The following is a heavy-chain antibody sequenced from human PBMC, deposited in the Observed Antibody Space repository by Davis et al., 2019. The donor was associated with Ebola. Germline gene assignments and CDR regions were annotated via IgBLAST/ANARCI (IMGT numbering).Heavy chain of an antibody. CDR3: ARGRSYGSMVYGLDA. CDR1: GGSFRGYY. V-gene: IGHV4-34*01. CDR2: INHSGST. J-gene: IGHJ6*02. Sequence: SQTLSLTCAVYGGSFRGYYWSWIRQPPGKGLEWIGEINHSGSTNYNPSLKSRVTISVDTSKNQFSLKVTSVTAADTAVYYCARGRSYGSMVYGLDAWGQGTTVTVSS. D-gene: IGHD5-18*01.